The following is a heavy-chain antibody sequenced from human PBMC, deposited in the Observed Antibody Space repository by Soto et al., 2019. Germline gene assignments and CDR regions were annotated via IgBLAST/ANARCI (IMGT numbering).Heavy chain of an antibody. Sequence: PGESLKISCEGSGYTFTNYWIGWVRQMPGKGLEWMGIIYPGDSGTRYSPSFQGQVTISADKSISTAYLQWSSLKASDTAIYFCARTLWSSGSKSDFDIWGQGTMVTVSS. D-gene: IGHD1-26*01. V-gene: IGHV5-51*01. CDR1: GYTFTNYW. CDR2: IYPGDSGT. CDR3: ARTLWSSGSKSDFDI. J-gene: IGHJ3*02.